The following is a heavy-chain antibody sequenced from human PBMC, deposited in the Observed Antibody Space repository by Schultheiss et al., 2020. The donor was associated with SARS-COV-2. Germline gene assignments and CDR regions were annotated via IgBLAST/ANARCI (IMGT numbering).Heavy chain of an antibody. D-gene: IGHD4-23*01. V-gene: IGHV4-34*01. Sequence: SETLSLTCAVYGGSFSGYYWSWIRQPPGKGLEWIGEINHSGSTNYNPSLKSRVNISVDTSKNQFSLKLSSVTAADTAVYYCARVSPPGGNRSSGLDPWGHGTLVTVSS. CDR1: GGSFSGYY. J-gene: IGHJ5*02. CDR3: ARVSPPGGNRSSGLDP. CDR2: INHSGST.